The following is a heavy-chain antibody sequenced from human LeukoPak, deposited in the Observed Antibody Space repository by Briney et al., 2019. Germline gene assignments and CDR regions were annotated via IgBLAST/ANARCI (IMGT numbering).Heavy chain of an antibody. Sequence: GGSLRLSCAASGFAFSSYSMNWVRQAPGKGLEWVSSISSSSSYIYYADSVKGRFTISRDNAKNSLYLQMNSLRAEDTAVYYCASEGMTTVTRGQCFDYWGQGTLVTVSS. CDR3: ASEGMTTVTRGQCFDY. CDR1: GFAFSSYS. J-gene: IGHJ4*02. D-gene: IGHD4-17*01. CDR2: ISSSSSYI. V-gene: IGHV3-21*01.